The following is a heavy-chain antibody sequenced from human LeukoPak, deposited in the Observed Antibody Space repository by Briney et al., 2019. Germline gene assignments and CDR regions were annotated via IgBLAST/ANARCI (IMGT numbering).Heavy chain of an antibody. CDR1: GFSLSTSGVG. CDR2: IYWNDDK. V-gene: IGHV2-5*01. CDR3: AHSPYCSGGSCLPKNRWSAFDI. D-gene: IGHD2-15*01. Sequence: SGPTLVNPTQTLTLTCTFSGFSLSTSGVGVGWIRQPPGKALEWLALIYWNDDKRYSPSLKSRLTITKDTSKNQVVLTMTNMDPVDTATYYCAHSPYCSGGSCLPKNRWSAFDIWGQGTMVTVSS. J-gene: IGHJ3*02.